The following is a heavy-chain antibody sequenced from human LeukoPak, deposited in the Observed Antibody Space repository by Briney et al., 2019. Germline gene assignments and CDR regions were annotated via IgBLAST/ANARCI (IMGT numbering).Heavy chain of an antibody. D-gene: IGHD6-13*01. Sequence: GGSLRLSCAASGFTFNNYAMSWVRQAPAKGLEWVSAISGGGGSTYYADSVKGRFTISRDNSKNTLYLQMNSLRAEDTAVYYCAKDRSSSWYWGDDYWGQGTLVTVSS. V-gene: IGHV3-23*01. CDR1: GFTFNNYA. J-gene: IGHJ4*02. CDR2: ISGGGGST. CDR3: AKDRSSSWYWGDDY.